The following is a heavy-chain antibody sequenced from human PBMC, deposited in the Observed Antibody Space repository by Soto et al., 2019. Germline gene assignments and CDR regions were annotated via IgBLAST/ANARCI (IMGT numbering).Heavy chain of an antibody. D-gene: IGHD6-13*01. J-gene: IGHJ4*02. V-gene: IGHV3-74*01. CDR2: IRGDGSMT. Sequence: EVHLVESGGGLVQPGGSLRLSCAASGFTFSNYWMHWVRQAPGKGLVWVSRIRGDGSMTNYADSVKGRFTISRDNGKNTLHVQMNSLRAEDTAVYYCVKEGLAADFDSWGQGTLVTVSS. CDR1: GFTFSNYW. CDR3: VKEGLAADFDS.